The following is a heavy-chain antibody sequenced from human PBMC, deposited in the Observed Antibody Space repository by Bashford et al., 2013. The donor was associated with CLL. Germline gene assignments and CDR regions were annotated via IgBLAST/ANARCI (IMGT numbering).Heavy chain of an antibody. CDR1: GYTFTSYD. CDR2: MNPNSGNT. V-gene: IGHV1-8*01. D-gene: IGHD6-19*01. CDR3: ARVGSNGWYNWFDP. J-gene: IGHJ5*02. Sequence: ASVKVSCKTSGYTFTSYDINWVRQATGQGLEWMGWMNPNSGNTGYAQKFQGRVTMTRNTSISTAYMELSSLRSEDTAVYYCARVGSNGWYNWFDPWGQGTLVTVSS.